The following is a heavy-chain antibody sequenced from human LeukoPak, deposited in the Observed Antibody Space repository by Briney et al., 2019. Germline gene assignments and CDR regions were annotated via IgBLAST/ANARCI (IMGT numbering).Heavy chain of an antibody. Sequence: SETLSLTCTVSGVSISSYYWSWIRQPPGKGLEWIGYIYYSGSTNYNPSLKSRVTISVDTSKDQFSLKLSSVTAADTAVYYCARPRWDDYGDLYFDYWGQGTLVTVSS. CDR2: IYYSGST. J-gene: IGHJ4*02. D-gene: IGHD4-17*01. CDR1: GVSISSYY. CDR3: ARPRWDDYGDLYFDY. V-gene: IGHV4-59*08.